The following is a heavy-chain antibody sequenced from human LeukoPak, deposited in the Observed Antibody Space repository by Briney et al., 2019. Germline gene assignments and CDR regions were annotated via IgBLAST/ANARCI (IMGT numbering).Heavy chain of an antibody. CDR1: GFTFSSYW. Sequence: GGSLRLSCAASGFTFSSYWMSWVRQAPGKGLEWVAVISYDGSNKYYADSVKGRFTISRDNSKNTLYLQMNSLRAEDTAVYYCAGLSDYSSAFGIWGQGTMVTVSS. V-gene: IGHV3-30*03. J-gene: IGHJ3*02. CDR3: AGLSDYSSAFGI. D-gene: IGHD4-11*01. CDR2: ISYDGSNK.